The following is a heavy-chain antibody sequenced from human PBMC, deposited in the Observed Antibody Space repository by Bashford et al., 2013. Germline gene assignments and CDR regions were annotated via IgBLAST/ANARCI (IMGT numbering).Heavy chain of an antibody. CDR2: ISPNSGDT. V-gene: IGHV1-2*02. D-gene: IGHD1-20*01. CDR3: ARSLGYGWNAVLGWFDP. J-gene: IGHJ5*02. CDR1: GYTFTRSY. Sequence: ASVKVSCKASGYTFTRSYLHWVRQAPGQGLEWMGWISPNSGDTKYAQKFQGRVTILVDTSKNYFSLRLKSVTAADTAVYYCARSLGYGWNAVLGWFDPWGQGTLVTVSS.